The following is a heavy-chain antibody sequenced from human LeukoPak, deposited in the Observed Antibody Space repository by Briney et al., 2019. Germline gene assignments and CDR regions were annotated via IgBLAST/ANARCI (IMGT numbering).Heavy chain of an antibody. V-gene: IGHV1-2*02. CDR2: IIPYSGGT. Sequence: ASVKVSCKASGYTFTDNYIHWLRQAPGQGLEWMGWIIPYSGGTNYAQKFQGRVTMTRDTSITTAYMELNSLRADDTAVYYCARVGHPTDIVLVPAAHSDLGTFDHWGQGTLVTVSS. D-gene: IGHD2-2*01. CDR1: GYTFTDNY. CDR3: ARVGHPTDIVLVPAAHSDLGTFDH. J-gene: IGHJ4*02.